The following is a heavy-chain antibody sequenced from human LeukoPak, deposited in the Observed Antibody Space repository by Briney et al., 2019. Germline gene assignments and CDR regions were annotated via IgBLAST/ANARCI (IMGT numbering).Heavy chain of an antibody. CDR3: AGDAVFGAAKYYNGMDV. V-gene: IGHV3-33*01. CDR1: GFTFSSYG. CDR2: IWYDGSNK. D-gene: IGHD3-3*01. J-gene: IGHJ6*02. Sequence: GGSLRLSCAASGFTFSSYGMHWVRQAPGKGLEWVAVIWYDGSNKYYADSVKGRFTISRDNSKNTLYLQMNSLRAEDTAVYYCAGDAVFGAAKYYNGMDVWGQGTTVTVSS.